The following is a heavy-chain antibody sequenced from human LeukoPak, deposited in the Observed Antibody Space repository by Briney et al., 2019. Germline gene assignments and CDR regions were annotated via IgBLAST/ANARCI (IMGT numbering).Heavy chain of an antibody. V-gene: IGHV3-48*03. CDR1: GLTFSSYN. J-gene: IGHJ4*02. CDR3: ARGGSYVHY. CDR2: ISSSSTTI. D-gene: IGHD1-26*01. Sequence: GGSLRLSCAVSGLTFSSYNINWVRQAPGKGLEWVSHISSSSTTIYYADSVKGRFTISRDNAKNSLYLQMNSLRADDTAVYYCARGGSYVHYWGRGTLVTVSS.